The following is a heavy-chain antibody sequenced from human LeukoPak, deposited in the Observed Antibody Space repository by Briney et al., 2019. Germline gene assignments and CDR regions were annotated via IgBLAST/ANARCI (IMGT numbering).Heavy chain of an antibody. CDR2: ISYSGST. D-gene: IGHD3-10*01. CDR3: ARHLDYYGSGSYEY. V-gene: IGHV4-59*08. Sequence: SETLSLTCAVSGGSISPYHWTWIRQPPGKGLEWIGYISYSGSTNYNPSLKSRVTISIDTSKSQFSLKLSSVTAADTSVYYCARHLDYYGSGSYEYWGQGTLVTVSS. CDR1: GGSISPYH. J-gene: IGHJ4*02.